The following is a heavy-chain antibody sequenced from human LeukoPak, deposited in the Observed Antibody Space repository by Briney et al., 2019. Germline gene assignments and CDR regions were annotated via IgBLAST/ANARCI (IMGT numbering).Heavy chain of an antibody. Sequence: GGSLRLSCAASGFTFSTFAMIWVRQPPEKGLEWVSSIFPSGGEIHYADSVRGRFTISRDNSKSTLSLQMNSLRAEDTAIYYCAKSGYNRFDYWGQGTLVTVSS. D-gene: IGHD5-24*01. CDR1: GFTFSTFA. CDR3: AKSGYNRFDY. CDR2: IFPSGGEI. J-gene: IGHJ4*02. V-gene: IGHV3-23*01.